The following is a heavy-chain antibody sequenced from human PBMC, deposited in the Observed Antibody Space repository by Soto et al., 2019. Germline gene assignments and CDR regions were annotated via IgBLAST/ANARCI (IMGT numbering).Heavy chain of an antibody. D-gene: IGHD3-22*01. Sequence: GASVKVSCKASGYTFTSYGISWVRQAPGQGLERMGRISAYNGNTNYAQKLQGRFTISRDNAKNTLSLQMNSLRAEDTAVYYCAREIYDDYDSSGFDHWGQGTLVTVSS. CDR2: ISAYNGNT. CDR1: GYTFTSYG. CDR3: AREIYDDYDSSGFDH. V-gene: IGHV1-18*01. J-gene: IGHJ4*02.